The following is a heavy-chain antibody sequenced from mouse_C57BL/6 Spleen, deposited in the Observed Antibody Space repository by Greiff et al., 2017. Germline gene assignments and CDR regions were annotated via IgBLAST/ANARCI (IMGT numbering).Heavy chain of an antibody. V-gene: IGHV7-3*01. CDR2: IRNKANGYTT. CDR3: ARSIYDGYYVEAY. CDR1: GFTFTDYY. Sequence: EVQRVESGGGLVQPGGSLSLSCAASGFTFTDYYMSWVRQPPGKALEWLGFIRNKANGYTTEYSASVKGRFTISRDNSQSILYLRMNALEAEDSATYYCARSIYDGYYVEAYWGQGTLVTVSA. D-gene: IGHD2-3*01. J-gene: IGHJ3*01.